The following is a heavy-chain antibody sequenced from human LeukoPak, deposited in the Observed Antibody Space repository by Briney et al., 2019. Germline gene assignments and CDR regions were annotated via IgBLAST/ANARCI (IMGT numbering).Heavy chain of an antibody. D-gene: IGHD5-12*01. J-gene: IGHJ4*02. CDR3: ARHRWIGFDY. Sequence: GESLKISCKASGYNFTSYWISWVRQMPGKGLEWMGRIDPSDSYTNYSPSFQGHVTISADKSISTAYLQWSSLKASDTAMYYCARHRWIGFDYWGQGTLVTVSS. CDR2: IDPSDSYT. CDR1: GYNFTSYW. V-gene: IGHV5-10-1*01.